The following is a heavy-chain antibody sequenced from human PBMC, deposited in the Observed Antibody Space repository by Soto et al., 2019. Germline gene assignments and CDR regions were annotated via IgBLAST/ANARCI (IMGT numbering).Heavy chain of an antibody. CDR3: ARSAVDSSGYPDY. CDR2: ISAYNGNT. V-gene: IGHV1-18*01. Sequence: ASVKVSCKASGYTFTSYGISWVRQAPGQGLEWMGWISAYNGNTSYAQKFQGRVTMTRDASTSTVYMELSSLRSEDTAVYYCARSAVDSSGYPDYWGQGTLVTVSS. D-gene: IGHD3-22*01. CDR1: GYTFTSYG. J-gene: IGHJ4*02.